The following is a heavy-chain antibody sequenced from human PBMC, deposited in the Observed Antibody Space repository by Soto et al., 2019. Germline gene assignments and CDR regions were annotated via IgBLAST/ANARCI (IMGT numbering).Heavy chain of an antibody. CDR1: GGTFSSYT. CDR2: IITILGIA. J-gene: IGHJ4*02. CDR3: ARHHGGIEG. V-gene: IGHV1-69*02. Sequence: QVQLVQSGAAVKKHGSSVKVSCKASGGTFSSYTIRWVRQAPGQGLEWMGRIITILGIANYAQKFQGRVTITADKSTSTAYTELSSLRSDDTAVYYCARHHGGIEGWGQGTLVTVAS. D-gene: IGHD3-16*01.